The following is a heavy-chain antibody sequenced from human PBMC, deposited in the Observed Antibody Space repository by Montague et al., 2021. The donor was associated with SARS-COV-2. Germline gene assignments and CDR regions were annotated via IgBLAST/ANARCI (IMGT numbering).Heavy chain of an antibody. CDR1: GGSISSSSYY. CDR2: IYYSGST. V-gene: IGHV4-39*01. CDR3: ARQGDQLLLEYWFDP. D-gene: IGHD2-2*01. J-gene: IGHJ5*02. Sequence: SETLSLTSTVSGGSISSSSYYWGWIRQPPGKGLEWIGSIYYSGSTYYNPSLKSRVTISVDTFKNQFSLKLSSVTAADTAVYYCARQGDQLLLEYWFDPWGQGTLVTVSS.